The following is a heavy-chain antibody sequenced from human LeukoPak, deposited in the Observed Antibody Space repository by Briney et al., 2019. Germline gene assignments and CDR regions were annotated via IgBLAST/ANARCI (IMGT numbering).Heavy chain of an antibody. D-gene: IGHD1-26*01. CDR1: AFSLNAYN. J-gene: IGHJ4*02. Sequence: GGSLRLSCAASAFSLNAYNMNWVRQAPGKGLEWVSSISYTGTYIYYADSVKGRFTISRDNAQNSLYLQMNSLRAEDTAIYYCVRDRGTYRPIDYWGQGALVTVSS. CDR2: ISYTGTYI. V-gene: IGHV3-21*04. CDR3: VRDRGTYRPIDY.